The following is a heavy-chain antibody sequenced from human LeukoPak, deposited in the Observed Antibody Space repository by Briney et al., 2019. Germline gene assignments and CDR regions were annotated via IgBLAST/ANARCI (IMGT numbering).Heavy chain of an antibody. D-gene: IGHD5-24*01. CDR2: ISSSGSTI. CDR1: GFTFSSYE. Sequence: GGSLRLSCAASGFTFSSYEMNWVRQAPGKGLEWVSYISSSGSTIYYADSVKGRFTISRDNSKNTLYLQMNSLRAEDTAVYYCAKGRWLQLDYWGQGTLVTVSS. V-gene: IGHV3-48*03. J-gene: IGHJ4*02. CDR3: AKGRWLQLDY.